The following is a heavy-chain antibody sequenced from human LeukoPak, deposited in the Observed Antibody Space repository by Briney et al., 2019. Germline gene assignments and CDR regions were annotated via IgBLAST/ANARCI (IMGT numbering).Heavy chain of an antibody. Sequence: ASVKVSSKAFGYTFTSYYVHWVRQAPGQGLEWRGIINPSGGTNYTQKFQGRVTMTRDTSTSMLYMELSSLRSEDTSVHYCTRGTPVYSSVWGRGALVTVSS. V-gene: IGHV1-46*01. CDR1: GYTFTSYY. D-gene: IGHD6-19*01. J-gene: IGHJ4*02. CDR2: INPSGGT. CDR3: TRGTPVYSSV.